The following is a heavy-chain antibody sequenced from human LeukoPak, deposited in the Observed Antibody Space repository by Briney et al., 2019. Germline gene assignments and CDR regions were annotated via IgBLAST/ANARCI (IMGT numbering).Heavy chain of an antibody. D-gene: IGHD2-2*01. CDR1: GDSITTYN. CDR3: ARDLGYCSSTSCSTLGFDP. Sequence: SETLSLTCTVSGDSITTYNWSWIRQPPGKGLEWIGYIFYSGSTNYNPSLKSRVTISVDTSKNQFSLKLSSVTAADTAVYYCARDLGYCSSTSCSTLGFDPWGQGTLVTVSS. CDR2: IFYSGST. V-gene: IGHV4-59*01. J-gene: IGHJ5*02.